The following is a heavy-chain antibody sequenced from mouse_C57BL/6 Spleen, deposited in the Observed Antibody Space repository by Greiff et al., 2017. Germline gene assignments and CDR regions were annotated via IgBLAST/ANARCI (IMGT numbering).Heavy chain of an antibody. CDR1: GYTFTSYW. V-gene: IGHV1-53*01. D-gene: IGHD4-1*01. CDR3: AREENWDVNFDY. CDR2: INPSNGGT. Sequence: QVQLQQPGTELVKPGASVKLSCKASGYTFTSYWMHWVKQRPGQGLEWIGNINPSNGGTNYNEKFKSKATLTVDKSSSTAYMQLSSLTSEDSAVYYGAREENWDVNFDYGGQGTTLTVSS. J-gene: IGHJ2*01.